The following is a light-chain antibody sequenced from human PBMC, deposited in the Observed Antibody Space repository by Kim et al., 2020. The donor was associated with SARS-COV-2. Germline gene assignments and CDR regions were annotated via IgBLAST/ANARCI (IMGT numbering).Light chain of an antibody. Sequence: QSALTQPASVPGSPGQSITISCTGTSSDIGSYNFVSWYQQHPGKAPKLMIYEVSKRPSGVPDRFSGSKSGKTASLTVSGLQAEDDADYYCSSYTGTNNVVFGGGTQLTVL. CDR1: SSDIGSYNF. J-gene: IGLJ2*01. CDR3: SSYTGTNNVV. CDR2: EVS. V-gene: IGLV2-8*01.